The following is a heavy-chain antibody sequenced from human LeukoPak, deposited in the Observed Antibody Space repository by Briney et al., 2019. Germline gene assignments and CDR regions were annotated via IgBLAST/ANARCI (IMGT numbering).Heavy chain of an antibody. CDR1: GFTFRTYW. CDR2: IKQDGNEK. J-gene: IGHJ4*02. Sequence: GGSLRLSCAASGFTFRTYWMSWVRQAPGKGLEWVANIKQDGNEKYYVDSVKGRFTISRDNAKNSLDLQMNSLRAEDTALYYCAIRGSPMVRNYWGQGTLVTVSS. V-gene: IGHV3-7*01. D-gene: IGHD3-10*01. CDR3: AIRGSPMVRNY.